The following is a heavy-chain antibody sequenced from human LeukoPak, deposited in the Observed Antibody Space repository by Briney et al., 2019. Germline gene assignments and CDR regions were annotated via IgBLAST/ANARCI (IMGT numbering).Heavy chain of an antibody. CDR1: GFTFSRYG. D-gene: IGHD5-18*01. J-gene: IGHJ5*02. Sequence: GGSLRLSCAASGFTFSRYGMHWVRQAPGKGLEGVAVISYDGSNKYYADSVKGRFTISRDNSKNTLYLQMNSLRAEDTAVYYCAKDGGNTAIVNWFDPWGQGTLVTVSS. CDR2: ISYDGSNK. V-gene: IGHV3-30*18. CDR3: AKDGGNTAIVNWFDP.